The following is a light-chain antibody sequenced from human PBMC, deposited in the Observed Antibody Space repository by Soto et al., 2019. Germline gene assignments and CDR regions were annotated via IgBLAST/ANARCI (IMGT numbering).Light chain of an antibody. J-gene: IGLJ1*01. Sequence: QSALTQPASVSGSPGQSITISCTGTSSDVGAYNFVSWYQQHPGKVPKLIIHEVSNRPSGVSYRFSGSKSGNTASLTISGLQTEDEADYYCSSHGGSSPFDVFGTGTKLTVL. CDR3: SSHGGSSPFDV. CDR1: SSDVGAYNF. CDR2: EVS. V-gene: IGLV2-14*01.